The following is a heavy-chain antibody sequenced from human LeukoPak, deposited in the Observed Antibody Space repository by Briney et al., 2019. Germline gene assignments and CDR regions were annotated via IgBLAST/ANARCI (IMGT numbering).Heavy chain of an antibody. V-gene: IGHV4-39*01. J-gene: IGHJ4*02. CDR1: GGSISSGNYH. Sequence: SETLYLTCTVSGGSISSGNYHWAWMRQPPGKGPKWIGSMFYSGSTYYNPSLKSRVTTSADTSKDQFALKVIAATAADTAVYYCARHPTRRDGDDHLDYWGQGTLVIVSS. D-gene: IGHD5-24*01. CDR2: MFYSGST. CDR3: ARHPTRRDGDDHLDY.